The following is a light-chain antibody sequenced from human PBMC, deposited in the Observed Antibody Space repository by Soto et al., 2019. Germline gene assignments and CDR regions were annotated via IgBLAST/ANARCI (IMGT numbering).Light chain of an antibody. CDR3: QSYDSSLSVV. V-gene: IGLV1-40*01. CDR2: GNS. Sequence: QSVLTQPPSVSGAPGQRVTISCTGSSSNIGAGYDVHWYQQLPGTAPKLLIYGNSTRPSGVPDRFSGSKSGTSASLAITGLQAEDEADYYCQSYDSSLSVVFGTGTKVTVL. CDR1: SSNIGAGYD. J-gene: IGLJ1*01.